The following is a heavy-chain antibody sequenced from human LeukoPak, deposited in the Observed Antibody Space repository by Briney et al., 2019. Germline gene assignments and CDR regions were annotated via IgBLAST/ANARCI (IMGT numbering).Heavy chain of an antibody. CDR2: ISRTSGTT. D-gene: IGHD3-9*01. Sequence: GGSLRLSCAASGFTFSDNAMSWVRQAPGKGLEWVSTISRTSGTTYYADSVKGRFTISRDNSKNTVSLQVNSLRAEDTAVYYCAKGGFFTEHVDWLLYFDYWGQGTLVTVSS. V-gene: IGHV3-23*01. CDR3: AKGGFFTEHVDWLLYFDY. CDR1: GFTFSDNA. J-gene: IGHJ4*02.